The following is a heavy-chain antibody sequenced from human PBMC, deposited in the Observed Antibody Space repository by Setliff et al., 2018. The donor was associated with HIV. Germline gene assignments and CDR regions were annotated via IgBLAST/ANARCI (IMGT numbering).Heavy chain of an antibody. Sequence: SETLSLTCTVSGGSISSGGYYWSWIRQHPGKGLEYIGYIYYSGSTYYSPSLKRRLTIPIDTSKNQFSLILTSVTAADTAVYYCTRQAFGGAPRTPLDSWGQGTLVTVSS. CDR3: TRQAFGGAPRTPLDS. CDR2: IYYSGST. CDR1: GGSISSGGYY. J-gene: IGHJ4*02. V-gene: IGHV4-31*03. D-gene: IGHD3-16*01.